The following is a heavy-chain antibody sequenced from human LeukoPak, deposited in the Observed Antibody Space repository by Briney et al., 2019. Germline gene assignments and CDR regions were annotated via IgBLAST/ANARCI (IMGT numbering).Heavy chain of an antibody. V-gene: IGHV1-2*04. D-gene: IGHD1-26*01. CDR2: INPNSGGT. CDR1: RYTFTGYY. CDR3: ARGSIESGSYYYYFDY. J-gene: IGHJ4*02. Sequence: WASAKVSCKASRYTFTGYYMHWVRQAPGQGLEWMGWINPNSGGTNYAQKFQGWVTMTRDTSICTAYMELSRLRSDGTAVYYCARGSIESGSYYYYFDYWGQGTLVTVSS.